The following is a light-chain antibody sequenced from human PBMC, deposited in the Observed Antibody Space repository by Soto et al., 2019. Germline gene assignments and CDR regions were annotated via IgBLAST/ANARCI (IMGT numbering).Light chain of an antibody. J-gene: IGKJ4*01. Sequence: DLQMTQSPSSLSASVGDRVTITCQASQDIKNYLNWYQQKPGRAPKLLIYHASNLKTGVPSRFSGSGSGTDFTFTISSLQPEDIAAYYCQHYDNLPLTFGGGTKVEIK. CDR1: QDIKNY. CDR3: QHYDNLPLT. CDR2: HAS. V-gene: IGKV1-33*01.